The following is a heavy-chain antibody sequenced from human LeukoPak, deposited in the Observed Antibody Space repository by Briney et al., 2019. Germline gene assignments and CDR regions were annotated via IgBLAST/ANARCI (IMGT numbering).Heavy chain of an antibody. CDR3: AKDRETTASGTFDF. CDR1: GYTFNNYG. D-gene: IGHD6-13*01. V-gene: IGHV3-30*18. CDR2: ISDDGRNK. J-gene: IGHJ4*02. Sequence: AGGSLRLSCAASGYTFNNYGMHYVRQAPGKGLEWVAVISDDGRNKNYADSVKGQFTISRDSSNNTLYLQMNSLRAEDTGVYFCAKDRETTASGTFDFRGQGTLVTVSS.